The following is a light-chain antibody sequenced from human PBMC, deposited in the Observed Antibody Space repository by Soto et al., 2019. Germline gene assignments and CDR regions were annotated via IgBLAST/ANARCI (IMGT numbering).Light chain of an antibody. V-gene: IGKV3-15*01. CDR3: QQYNNWPIT. CDR2: GAF. CDR1: QSVLSK. J-gene: IGKJ1*01. Sequence: EIVMTQSPATLSVSPGERATLSCRASQSVLSKLAWYQQKPGQAPRLLIYGAFTRATDIPGRFSGSGSGTEFTLTISSLQSEDFAVYYCQQYNNWPITFGQGTTVEIK.